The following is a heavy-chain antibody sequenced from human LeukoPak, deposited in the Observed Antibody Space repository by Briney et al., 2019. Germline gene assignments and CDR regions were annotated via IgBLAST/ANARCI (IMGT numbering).Heavy chain of an antibody. CDR1: GFDLSTYA. D-gene: IGHD5-12*01. Sequence: PGGSLRLSCAASGFDLSTYAINWVRQAPGKGLEWVSSISTMSNYIFYGDSVKGRFTISRDNAKNSVYLQMNSLRPEDTAVYYCSRDRLGGLDLWGQGTLVTVSS. CDR3: SRDRLGGLDL. J-gene: IGHJ5*02. V-gene: IGHV3-21*01. CDR2: ISTMSNYI.